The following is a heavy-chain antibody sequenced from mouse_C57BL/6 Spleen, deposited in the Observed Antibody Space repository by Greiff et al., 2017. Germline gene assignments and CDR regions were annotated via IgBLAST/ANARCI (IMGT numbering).Heavy chain of an antibody. Sequence: QVQLQQSGAELARPGASVKMSCKASGYTFTSYTMHWVKQRPGQGLEWIGYINPSSGYTKYNQKFKDKATLTADKSSSTAYMQLSSLTSEDSAVYYCARKENYGYDEDAMDYWGQGNSGTASS. CDR1: GYTFTSYT. D-gene: IGHD2-2*01. J-gene: IGHJ4*01. CDR2: INPSSGYT. CDR3: ARKENYGYDEDAMDY. V-gene: IGHV1-4*01.